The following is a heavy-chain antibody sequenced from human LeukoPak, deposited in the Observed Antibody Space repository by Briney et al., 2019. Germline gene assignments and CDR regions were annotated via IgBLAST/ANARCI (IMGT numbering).Heavy chain of an antibody. CDR1: GYSFTSYW. J-gene: IGHJ4*02. D-gene: IGHD5-18*01. CDR2: IYPGDSET. V-gene: IGHV5-51*01. CDR3: ARRYSYAVGDDY. Sequence: EXXKISCKGSGYSFTSYWIGWVRRMPGKGLEWMGIIYPGDSETRYSTSFQGEVTISADNSISTAYLQWSSLKASDTAMYYCARRYSYAVGDDYWGQGTLVTVSS.